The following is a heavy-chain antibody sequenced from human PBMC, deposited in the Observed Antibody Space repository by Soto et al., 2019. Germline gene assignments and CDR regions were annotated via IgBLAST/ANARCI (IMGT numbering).Heavy chain of an antibody. V-gene: IGHV1-18*01. Sequence: QVLLRQSGAEVKKPGASVKVSCKASGYTFITYGVSWVRQAPGQGLDWLGWISTYNGNTRYAERLQGRVTMTTDTTTNTAYMELRNLRSDDTAVYYCARGPTDYYDNSANYFLDYWGQGTPVTVSS. D-gene: IGHD3-22*01. CDR1: GYTFITYG. J-gene: IGHJ4*02. CDR2: ISTYNGNT. CDR3: ARGPTDYYDNSANYFLDY.